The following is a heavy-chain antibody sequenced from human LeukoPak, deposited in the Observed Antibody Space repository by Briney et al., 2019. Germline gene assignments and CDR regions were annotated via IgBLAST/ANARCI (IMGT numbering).Heavy chain of an antibody. D-gene: IGHD2-2*01. CDR1: GFTSSPYI. J-gene: IGHJ4*02. CDR3: ARDPGVPAAPLDY. CDR2: ISSSGTFI. V-gene: IGHV3-21*01. Sequence: GGSLRLSCAASGFTSSPYINWVRQAPGKGLEWVSYISSSGTFIYYADSVEGRFTVSRDNARNLIFLQMHSLRVEDTAVYCCARDPGVPAAPLDYWGLGTLVTVSS.